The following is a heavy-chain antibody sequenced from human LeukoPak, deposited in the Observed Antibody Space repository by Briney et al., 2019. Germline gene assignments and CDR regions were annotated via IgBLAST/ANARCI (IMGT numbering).Heavy chain of an antibody. J-gene: IGHJ4*02. V-gene: IGHV1-69*13. CDR2: IIPIFGTA. D-gene: IGHD7-27*01. CDR1: GYTFTSYA. Sequence: SVKVSCKASGYTFTSYAVHWVRQAPGQGLEWMGGIIPIFGTANYAQKFQGRVTITADESTSTAYMELSSLRSEDTAVYYCARRTNWGPPYYFDYWGQGTLVTVSS. CDR3: ARRTNWGPPYYFDY.